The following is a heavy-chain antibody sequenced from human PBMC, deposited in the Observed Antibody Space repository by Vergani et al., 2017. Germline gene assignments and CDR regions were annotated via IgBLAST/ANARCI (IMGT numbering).Heavy chain of an antibody. V-gene: IGHV4-39*07. J-gene: IGHJ6*03. CDR1: GGSISSSSYY. CDR2: IYYSGST. D-gene: IGHD3-3*01. CDR3: AKAYYDFWSGYYKGYYYYYMDV. Sequence: QLQLQESGPGLVKPSETLSLTCTVSGGSISSSSYYWGWIRQPPGKGLEWIGSIYYSGSTYYNPSLKSRVTISVDTSKNQFSLKLSSVTAADTAVYYCAKAYYDFWSGYYKGYYYYYMDVWGKGTTVTVSS.